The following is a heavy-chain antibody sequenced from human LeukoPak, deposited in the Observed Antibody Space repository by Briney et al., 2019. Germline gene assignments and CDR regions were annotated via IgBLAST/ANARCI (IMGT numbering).Heavy chain of an antibody. CDR1: GYTFTSYG. J-gene: IGHJ4*02. CDR3: AREAGMVYATTRGGFDY. Sequence: ASVKVSCKASGYTFTSYGFSWVRQAPGQGLEWMGWISAYNGNTNYAQMLLGRVTMTTDTSTSTAYMELRSLRSEDTAVYYCAREAGMVYATTRGGFDYWGQGTLVTVSS. D-gene: IGHD2-8*01. V-gene: IGHV1-18*01. CDR2: ISAYNGNT.